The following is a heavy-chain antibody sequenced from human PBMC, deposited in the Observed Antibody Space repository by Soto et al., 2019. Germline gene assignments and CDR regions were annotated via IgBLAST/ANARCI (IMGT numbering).Heavy chain of an antibody. J-gene: IGHJ6*02. CDR3: ARELPISGSYYLPPYYYYGMDV. CDR1: GGSVSSGRYY. V-gene: IGHV4-61*01. CDR2: IYYSGST. D-gene: IGHD1-26*01. Sequence: SETLSLTCTVSGGSVSSGRYYWSWIRQPPGKGLEWIGYIYYSGSTNYNPSLKSRVTISVDTSKNQFSLKLSSVPAADTAVYYCARELPISGSYYLPPYYYYGMDVWGQGTTVTVSS.